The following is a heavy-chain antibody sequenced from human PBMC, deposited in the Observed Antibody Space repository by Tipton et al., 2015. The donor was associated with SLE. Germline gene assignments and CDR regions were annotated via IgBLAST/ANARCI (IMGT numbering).Heavy chain of an antibody. D-gene: IGHD3-16*01. CDR2: INHSGST. J-gene: IGHJ4*02. CDR1: GGSFSGYY. CDR3: ARDQVGVGDFDY. V-gene: IGHV4-34*01. Sequence: TLSLTCAVYGGSFSGYYWSWIRQPPGKGLEWIGEINHSGSTTYNPSLKSRVTISVDTSKNQFSLKLNSVTAADTAVYFCARDQVGVGDFDYWGQGTLVTVSS.